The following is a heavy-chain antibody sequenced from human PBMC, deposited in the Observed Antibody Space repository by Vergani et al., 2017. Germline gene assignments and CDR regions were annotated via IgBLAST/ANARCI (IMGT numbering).Heavy chain of an antibody. CDR3: PKEYYYDSREGGYFDY. Sequence: EVQLVESGGGLVKPGGSLRLSCAASGFTFSSHSMNWVRQAPGKGLEWVSGISWNSGSIGYADSVKGRFTISRDNAKNSLYLQMNSLRAEDTALYYCPKEYYYDSREGGYFDYWGQGTLVTVSS. J-gene: IGHJ4*02. CDR2: ISWNSGSI. D-gene: IGHD3-22*01. V-gene: IGHV3-9*01. CDR1: GFTFSSHS.